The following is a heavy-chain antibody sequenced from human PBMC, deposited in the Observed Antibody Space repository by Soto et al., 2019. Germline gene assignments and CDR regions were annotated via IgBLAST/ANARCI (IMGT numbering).Heavy chain of an antibody. Sequence: RLSETLSLTCAVYGGSFSGYYWSWIRQPPGKGLEWIGEINHSGSTNYNPSLKSRVTISVDTSKNQFSLKLSSVTAADTAVYYCARDPSRSSSLGWFDPWGRGALVTVSS. D-gene: IGHD6-6*01. CDR1: GGSFSGYY. CDR3: ARDPSRSSSLGWFDP. CDR2: INHSGST. J-gene: IGHJ5*02. V-gene: IGHV4-34*01.